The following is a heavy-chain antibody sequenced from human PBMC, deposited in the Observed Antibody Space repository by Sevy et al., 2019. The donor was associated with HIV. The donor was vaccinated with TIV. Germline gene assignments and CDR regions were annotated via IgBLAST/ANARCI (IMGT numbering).Heavy chain of an antibody. D-gene: IGHD3-22*01. V-gene: IGHV3-23*01. J-gene: IGHJ6*03. CDR1: GFTFSSYA. CDR3: AADSSGFQRAWYYYYYMDV. Sequence: GGSLRLSCAASGFTFSSYAMSWVRQAPGKGLEWVSAISGSGGSTYYADSVKGRFTISRDNSKNTLYLQMNSLRAEDTAVYYCAADSSGFQRAWYYYYYMDVWGKWTTVTVSS. CDR2: ISGSGGST.